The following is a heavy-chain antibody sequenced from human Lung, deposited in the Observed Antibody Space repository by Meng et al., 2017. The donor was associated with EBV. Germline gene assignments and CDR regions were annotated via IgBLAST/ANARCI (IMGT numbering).Heavy chain of an antibody. CDR1: SASISSNNY. CDR3: ARAPGNWNFDS. Sequence: HVQMQESGPGLVKPSGTLSLTCTVSSASISSNNYWTWVRQSPGKGLEWIGEIYHNENTNYNPSLMSRVTMSLDKSKNHFSLNLRSVTVADTAVYFCARAPGNWNFDSWGQGTLVTVSS. J-gene: IGHJ4*02. V-gene: IGHV4-4*02. CDR2: IYHNENT. D-gene: IGHD1-20*01.